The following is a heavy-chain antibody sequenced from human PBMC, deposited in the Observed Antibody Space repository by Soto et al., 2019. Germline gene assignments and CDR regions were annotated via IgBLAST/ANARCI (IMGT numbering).Heavy chain of an antibody. D-gene: IGHD3-22*01. CDR1: GFSFNNYA. CDR2: ISGNGDRT. V-gene: IGHV3-23*01. CDR3: AKDFYYASSGYFYYYGMDV. J-gene: IGHJ6*02. Sequence: GGSLRLSCAASGFSFNNYAMSWVRQAPGKGLEWVSDISGNGDRTYYADSVKGRFTISRDSSKSTLYLQMNSLRAEDTAVYYCAKDFYYASSGYFYYYGMDVWGQGTTVTVSS.